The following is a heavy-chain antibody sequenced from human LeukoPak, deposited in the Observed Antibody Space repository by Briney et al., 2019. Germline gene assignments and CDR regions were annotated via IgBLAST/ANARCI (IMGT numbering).Heavy chain of an antibody. Sequence: RGESLKISCRGSGYSFISYWIGWVRQMPGKGLEWLGNVYHGDSDTRYSPCFQGQVTISADKSISTAYLQWSSLKASDTAMYYCARLYYDILTGSSSFDYWGQGTLVTVSS. CDR3: ARLYYDILTGSSSFDY. CDR2: VYHGDSDT. J-gene: IGHJ4*02. CDR1: GYSFISYW. V-gene: IGHV5-51*01. D-gene: IGHD3-9*01.